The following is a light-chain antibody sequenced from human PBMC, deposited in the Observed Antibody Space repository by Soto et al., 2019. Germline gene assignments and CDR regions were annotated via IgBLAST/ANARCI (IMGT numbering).Light chain of an antibody. V-gene: IGLV2-14*03. CDR3: SSYTTTSTHVV. CDR2: DVS. Sequence: QSALTQPASVSGSPGQSITISCTGTSSDVGSNNYVSWYQHYPGKAPKLMIFDVSNRPSGVSFRFSGSKSGNTASLTISGRQAEDEADYYCSSYTTTSTHVVFGRGTKVTVL. CDR1: SSDVGSNNY. J-gene: IGLJ3*02.